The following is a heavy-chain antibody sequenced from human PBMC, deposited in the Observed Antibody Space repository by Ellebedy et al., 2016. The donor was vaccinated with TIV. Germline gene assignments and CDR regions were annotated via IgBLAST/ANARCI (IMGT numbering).Heavy chain of an antibody. D-gene: IGHD1-7*01. CDR1: AASINNSRS. CDR2: ISHSGGT. Sequence: MPGGSLRLSCAVSAASINNSRSWRWVRQPSGKGLEWIGEISHSGGTYYNPSLKSRPSISVDKSNSHFSLRLDSMTAADTAMYFCASHVPVRRPEWHPQKGTFDNWGQGTVVTVSS. V-gene: IGHV4-4*01. CDR3: ASHVPVRRPEWHPQKGTFDN. J-gene: IGHJ4*02.